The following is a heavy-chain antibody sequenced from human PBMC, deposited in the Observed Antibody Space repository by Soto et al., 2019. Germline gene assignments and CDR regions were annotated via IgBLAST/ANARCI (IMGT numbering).Heavy chain of an antibody. CDR2: ISYDGSNK. CDR3: AKDRGVVIIDIVFVY. V-gene: IGHV3-30*18. Sequence: VQLVESGGGVVQPGRSLRLSCAASGFTFSSYGMHWVRQAPGKGLEWVAVISYDGSNKYYADSVKGRFTISRDNSKNTLYLQMNSLRAEDTAVYYCAKDRGVVIIDIVFVYWGQGTLVTVSS. CDR1: GFTFSSYG. D-gene: IGHD3-3*01. J-gene: IGHJ4*02.